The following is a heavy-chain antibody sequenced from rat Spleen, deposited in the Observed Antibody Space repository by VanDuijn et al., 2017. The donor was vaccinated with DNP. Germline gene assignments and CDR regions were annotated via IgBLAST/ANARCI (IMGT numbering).Heavy chain of an antibody. CDR2: VWSGGSR. CDR1: GFTFNNYW. V-gene: IGHV2-15*01. CDR3: ASPRY. Sequence: VQLVESGGDLVQPGRSLKVSCVVSGFTFNNYWMTWIRQPPGKGLEWVGTVWSGGSRGYNPALESRLTIIRDISKSQVLLQMHSLQTEDTAMYFCASPRYWGRGVMVTVSS. J-gene: IGHJ2*01.